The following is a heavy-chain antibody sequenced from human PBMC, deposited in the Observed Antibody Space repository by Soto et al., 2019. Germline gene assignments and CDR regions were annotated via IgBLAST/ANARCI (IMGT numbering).Heavy chain of an antibody. Sequence: ASVKVSCKASGYTFTSYGISWVRQAPGQGLEWMGWISAYNGNTNYAQKLQGRVTMTTDTSTSTAYMELRSLRSDDTAVYYCARMNYYDTSGYPFDYRGQGMMVTVSS. CDR1: GYTFTSYG. V-gene: IGHV1-18*01. CDR2: ISAYNGNT. CDR3: ARMNYYDTSGYPFDY. J-gene: IGHJ4*02. D-gene: IGHD3-22*01.